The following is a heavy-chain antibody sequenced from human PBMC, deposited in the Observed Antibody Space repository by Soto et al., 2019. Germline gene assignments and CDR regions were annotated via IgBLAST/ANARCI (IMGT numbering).Heavy chain of an antibody. V-gene: IGHV3-23*01. CDR3: AKGYCSSTSCYSFDAFDI. CDR2: ISGSGGST. J-gene: IGHJ3*02. D-gene: IGHD2-2*01. CDR1: GFTFGSYA. Sequence: GGSLRLSCAASGFTFGSYAMSWVRQAPGKGLEWVSAISGSGGSTYYADSVKGRFTISRDNSKNTLYLQMNSLRAEDTAVYYCAKGYCSSTSCYSFDAFDIWGQGTMVTVSS.